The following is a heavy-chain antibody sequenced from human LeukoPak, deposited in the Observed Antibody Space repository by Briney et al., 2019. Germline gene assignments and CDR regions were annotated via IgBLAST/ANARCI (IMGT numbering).Heavy chain of an antibody. Sequence: PGGSLRLSCAASGFTFSSYSMNWVRQAPGKGLEWVAVIWYDGSNKYYADSVKGRFTISRDNSKNTLYLQMNSLRAEDTAVYYCARARLLWLYGMDVWGQGTTVTVSS. J-gene: IGHJ6*02. CDR3: ARARLLWLYGMDV. CDR2: IWYDGSNK. V-gene: IGHV3-33*08. D-gene: IGHD3-10*01. CDR1: GFTFSSYS.